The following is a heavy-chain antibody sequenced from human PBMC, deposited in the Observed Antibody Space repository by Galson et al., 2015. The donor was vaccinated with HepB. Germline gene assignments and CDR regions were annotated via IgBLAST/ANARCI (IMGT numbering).Heavy chain of an antibody. D-gene: IGHD1-26*01. V-gene: IGHV3-66*02. J-gene: IGHJ3*02. CDR3: ARDESGSYLGGAFDI. Sequence: SLRLSCAASGFTVSSNYMSWVRQAPGKGLEWVSVIYSGGSTYYADSVKGRFTISRDNSKSTLYLQMNSLRAEDTAVYYCARDESGSYLGGAFDIWGQGTMVTVSS. CDR2: IYSGGST. CDR1: GFTVSSNY.